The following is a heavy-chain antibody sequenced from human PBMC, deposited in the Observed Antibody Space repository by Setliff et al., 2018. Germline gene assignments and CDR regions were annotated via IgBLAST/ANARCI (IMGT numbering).Heavy chain of an antibody. J-gene: IGHJ4*02. CDR2: VYYNGMA. CDR3: ARGGTFRYFDY. D-gene: IGHD5-12*01. Sequence: PSETLSLTCTVSGGSISTYYWSWIRQPPGKGLEYIGFVYYNGMANYSPSLKSRVTISIDTSKSQFSLNLRSVTAADTAVYYCARGGTFRYFDYWGQGTPVTFSS. CDR1: GGSISTYY. V-gene: IGHV4-59*01.